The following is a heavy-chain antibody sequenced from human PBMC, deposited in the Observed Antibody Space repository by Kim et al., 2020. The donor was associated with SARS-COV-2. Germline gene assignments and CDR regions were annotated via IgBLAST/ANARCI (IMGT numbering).Heavy chain of an antibody. J-gene: IGHJ3*02. CDR1: GGSFSGYY. V-gene: IGHV4-34*01. CDR2: INHSGNT. CDR3: ARVFVWAGPFRDAFDI. Sequence: SETLSLTCAVSGGSFSGYYWSWIRQPPGKGLEWIGDINHSGNTNYNPSLKSRVTTSVDMSKNQFSLSLGSLTAADTAVYYCARVFVWAGPFRDAFDIWGQGTKVTVS. D-gene: IGHD3-16*01.